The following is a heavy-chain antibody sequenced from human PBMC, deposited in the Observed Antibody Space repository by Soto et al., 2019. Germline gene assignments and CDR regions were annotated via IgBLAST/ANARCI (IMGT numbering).Heavy chain of an antibody. V-gene: IGHV4-39*07. CDR1: GGSISSSSYY. Sequence: SETLSLTCTVSGGSISSSSYYWGWIRQPPGKGLEWIGSIYYSGITYYNPSLKSRVTISVDTSKNQFSLKLSSVTAADTAVYYCARVASPGSGSYPFDYWGQGTLVTVSS. CDR3: ARVASPGSGSYPFDY. D-gene: IGHD3-10*01. CDR2: IYYSGIT. J-gene: IGHJ4*02.